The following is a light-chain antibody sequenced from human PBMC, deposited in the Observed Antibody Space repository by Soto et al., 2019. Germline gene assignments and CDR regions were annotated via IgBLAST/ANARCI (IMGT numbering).Light chain of an antibody. CDR3: QHSYTTPLT. CDR2: AAS. V-gene: IGKV1-39*01. Sequence: DIQMTQSPSSLSASVGDRVTITCRASQTISNYLNWYQQKPGKAPKVLIYAASSLHSGVPSRFSGSGSGTDFTLTISSLQPEDFATYYCQHSYTTPLTFGGGTKVEIK. J-gene: IGKJ4*01. CDR1: QTISNY.